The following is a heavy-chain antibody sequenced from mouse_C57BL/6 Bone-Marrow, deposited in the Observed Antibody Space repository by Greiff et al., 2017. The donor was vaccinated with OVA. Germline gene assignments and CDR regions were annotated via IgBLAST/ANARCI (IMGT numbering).Heavy chain of an antibody. V-gene: IGHV3-1*01. D-gene: IGHD1-1*01. Sequence: EVKLQESGPGMVKPSQSLSLTCTVTGYSITSGYDWHWIRHFPGNKLEWMGYISYSGSTNYNPSLKSRISITHDTSKNHFFLKLNSVTTEDTATYYCARGYGSSYGGFAYWGQGTLVTVSA. CDR3: ARGYGSSYGGFAY. CDR1: GYSITSGYD. J-gene: IGHJ3*01. CDR2: ISYSGST.